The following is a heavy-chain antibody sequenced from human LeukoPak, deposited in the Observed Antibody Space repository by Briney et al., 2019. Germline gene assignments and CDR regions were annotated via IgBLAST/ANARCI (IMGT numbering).Heavy chain of an antibody. D-gene: IGHD4-17*01. CDR1: GFTFSRYS. J-gene: IGHJ4*02. CDR2: ISSSSSYI. V-gene: IGHV3-21*01. Sequence: PGGSLGLSCAASGFTFSRYSMNWVREAPGKGLEWVSSISSSSSYIYYADSVKGRFTISRDNAKNSLYLQMNSLRAEDTAVYYCARDMGIYGDCEWGQGTLVSVSS. CDR3: ARDMGIYGDCE.